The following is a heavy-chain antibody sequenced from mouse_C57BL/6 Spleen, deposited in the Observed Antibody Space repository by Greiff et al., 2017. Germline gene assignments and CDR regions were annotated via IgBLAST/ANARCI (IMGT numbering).Heavy chain of an antibody. CDR3: ARGDSSGGYAMDY. D-gene: IGHD3-2*02. Sequence: EVQLQQSGPELVKPGASVKISCKASGYTFTDYYMNWVKQSHGKSLEWIGDINPNNGGTSYNQKFKGKATLTVDKSSSTAYMELRSLTSEDSAVYYCARGDSSGGYAMDYWGQGTSVTVSS. J-gene: IGHJ4*01. CDR1: GYTFTDYY. CDR2: INPNNGGT. V-gene: IGHV1-26*01.